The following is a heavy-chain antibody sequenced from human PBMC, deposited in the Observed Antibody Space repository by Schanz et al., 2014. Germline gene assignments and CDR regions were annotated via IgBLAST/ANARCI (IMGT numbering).Heavy chain of an antibody. CDR3: ARVKQGCSDTSCVLDP. Sequence: QVQLQESGPGLVKPSGTLSLTCAVSGVSISSTNWWHWVRQSPGKGLEWLGEIIHDGRTNYNPSLGSRFTISLDKSENQFSLDLTSVTAADTALYFCARVKQGCSDTSCVLDPWGQGTLVTVSS. CDR2: IIHDGRT. J-gene: IGHJ5*02. CDR1: GVSISSTNW. V-gene: IGHV4-4*02. D-gene: IGHD2-2*01.